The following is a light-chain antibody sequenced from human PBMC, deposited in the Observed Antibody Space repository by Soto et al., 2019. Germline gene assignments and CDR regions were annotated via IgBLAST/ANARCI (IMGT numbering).Light chain of an antibody. Sequence: EVVMTQSPATLSVSPGKRATFSCWASQSVSYNLAWYQQKPGQPPRLLIYAASTRAIGIPARFSGTGSGTDFTLTISSLQSEDFAVYYCHQYNNWPFTFGPGTKVDIK. CDR1: QSVSYN. CDR2: AAS. V-gene: IGKV3-15*01. CDR3: HQYNNWPFT. J-gene: IGKJ3*01.